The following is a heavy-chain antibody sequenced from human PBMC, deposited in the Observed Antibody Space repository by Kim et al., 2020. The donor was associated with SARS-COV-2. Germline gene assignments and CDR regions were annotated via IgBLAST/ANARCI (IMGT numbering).Heavy chain of an antibody. V-gene: IGHV3-7*01. Sequence: GGSLRLSCAASGFTFSNYWMSWVRQAPGKGLEWVANIKQDGSEKNYVASVKGRFTISRDNAKNSLYLQMNSLRAEDTAVYYCAADGSGSYSNRRFDYWGQGTLVTVSS. CDR3: AADGSGSYSNRRFDY. CDR1: GFTFSNYW. CDR2: IKQDGSEK. J-gene: IGHJ4*02. D-gene: IGHD3-10*01.